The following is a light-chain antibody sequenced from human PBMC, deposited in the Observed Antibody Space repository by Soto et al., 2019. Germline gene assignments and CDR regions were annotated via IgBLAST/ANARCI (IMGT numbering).Light chain of an antibody. Sequence: EIVMTQSPATLSVSPGERATLSCRASQSVSSNLAWHQQKPGQAPRLLIYGASTRATGIPDRFSGSGSGTEFPLTISSLQSEDFAVYYCQQYNNWPPVTFGQGTKLEIK. CDR3: QQYNNWPPVT. J-gene: IGKJ2*01. CDR2: GAS. CDR1: QSVSSN. V-gene: IGKV3-15*01.